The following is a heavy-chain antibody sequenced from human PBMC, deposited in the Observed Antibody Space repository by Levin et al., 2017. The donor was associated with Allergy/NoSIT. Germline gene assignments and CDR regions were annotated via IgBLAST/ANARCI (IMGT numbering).Heavy chain of an antibody. CDR3: ARRKYSYGPDDAFDI. CDR1: GGSISSSSYS. CDR2: IYYSGNT. J-gene: IGHJ3*02. V-gene: IGHV4-39*02. Sequence: LRLSCTVSGGSISSSSYSWGWIRQPPGKGLEWIATIYYSGNTYYNPSLKSRVTISVDTSKNHFSLRLSSVTAADTAMYYCARRKYSYGPDDAFDIWGQGTMVTVSS. D-gene: IGHD5-18*01.